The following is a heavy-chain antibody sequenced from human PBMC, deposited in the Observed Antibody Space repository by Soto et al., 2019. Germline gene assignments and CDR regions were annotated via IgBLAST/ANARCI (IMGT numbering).Heavy chain of an antibody. J-gene: IGHJ4*02. V-gene: IGHV1-46*03. CDR1: GYTFTGNY. CDR3: ARMGGVIAAQDY. Sequence: ASVNVSSNASGYTFTGNYMHCVRLAAGQGLEWMGIINPSGGSTSYAQKFQGRVTLTRDTSTSTVYMELSSLRSEDTAVYYCARMGGVIAAQDYWGQGTLVTVSS. D-gene: IGHD6-13*01. CDR2: INPSGGST.